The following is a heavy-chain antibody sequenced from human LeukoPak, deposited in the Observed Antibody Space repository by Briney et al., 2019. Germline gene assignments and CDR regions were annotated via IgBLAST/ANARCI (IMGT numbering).Heavy chain of an antibody. CDR2: IWYGGSNK. D-gene: IGHD6-13*01. J-gene: IGHJ1*01. CDR3: ANFPSSSQYSSSWSH. Sequence: PGGSLRPSCAASGFTFSSYGMHWVRQAPGKGLEWVAVIWYGGSNKYYADSVKGRFTISRDNSKNTLYLQMNSLRAEDTAVYYCANFPSSSQYSSSWSHWGQGTLVTVSS. V-gene: IGHV3-33*08. CDR1: GFTFSSYG.